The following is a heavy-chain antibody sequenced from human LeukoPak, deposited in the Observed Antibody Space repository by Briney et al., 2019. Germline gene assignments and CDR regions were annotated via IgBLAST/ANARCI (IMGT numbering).Heavy chain of an antibody. CDR2: IYPGDSDT. V-gene: IGHV5-51*01. CDR1: GYSFTSYW. J-gene: IGHJ6*02. Sequence: GESLQISCEGSGYSFTSYWIAWVRQMPGKGLEWMGIIYPGDSDTRYSPSFQGQVTISADKSISTAYLQWSSLEASDTAIYYCARPSSYYFGMDVWGQGTTVTVSS. CDR3: ARPSSYYFGMDV.